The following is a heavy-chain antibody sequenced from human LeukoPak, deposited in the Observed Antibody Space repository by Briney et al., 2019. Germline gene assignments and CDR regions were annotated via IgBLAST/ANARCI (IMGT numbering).Heavy chain of an antibody. V-gene: IGHV3-21*01. Sequence: PGRSLRLSCAASGFTFSSYAMHWVRQAPGKGLEWVSSISSSSYIYYADSVKGRFTISRDNAKNSLYLQMNSLRAEDTAVYYCAREEGIAARPTGFDYWGQGTLVTVSS. D-gene: IGHD6-6*01. CDR3: AREEGIAARPTGFDY. CDR2: ISSSSYI. J-gene: IGHJ4*02. CDR1: GFTFSSYA.